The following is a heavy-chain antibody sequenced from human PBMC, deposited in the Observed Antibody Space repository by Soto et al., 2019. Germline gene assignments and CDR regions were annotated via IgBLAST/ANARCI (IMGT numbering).Heavy chain of an antibody. CDR1: GFTFSSYS. Sequence: PGGSLRLSCAASGFTFSSYSMNWVRQAPGKGLEWVANIKQDGSEKYYVDSVKGRFTISRDNAKNSLYLQMNSLRAEDTAVYYCVRENYYYGMDVWGQGTAITSP. J-gene: IGHJ6*02. CDR2: IKQDGSEK. V-gene: IGHV3-7*01. CDR3: VRENYYYGMDV.